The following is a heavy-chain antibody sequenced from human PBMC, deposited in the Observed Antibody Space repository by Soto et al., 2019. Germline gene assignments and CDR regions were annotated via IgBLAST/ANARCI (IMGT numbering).Heavy chain of an antibody. CDR1: GGSISSGGYY. CDR2: IDYSGST. V-gene: IGHV4-31*03. Sequence: QVQLQESGPGLVKPSQTLSLTCTVSGGSISSGGYYWSWIRQHPGKGLEWIGYIDYSGSTYYNPSLKSRVTISVDTTKNPFALKLSSVTAADTAVYYCVREDGVEMATIGDGAFDIWGHVTMVTVSA. J-gene: IGHJ3*02. D-gene: IGHD5-12*01. CDR3: VREDGVEMATIGDGAFDI.